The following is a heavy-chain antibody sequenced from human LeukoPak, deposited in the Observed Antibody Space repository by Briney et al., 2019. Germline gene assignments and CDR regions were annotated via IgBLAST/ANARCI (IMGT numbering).Heavy chain of an antibody. CDR3: ARVYCSSTSCLGGFDP. D-gene: IGHD2-2*01. V-gene: IGHV4-30-2*01. CDR1: GGSISSGGYS. J-gene: IGHJ5*02. CDR2: IYHSGST. Sequence: SQTLSLTCAVSGGSISSGGYSWSWIRQPPGKGLEWIGYIYHSGSTYYNPSLKSRVTISVDRSKNQFSLKLSSVTAADTAVYYCARVYCSSTSCLGGFDPWGQGTLVTVSS.